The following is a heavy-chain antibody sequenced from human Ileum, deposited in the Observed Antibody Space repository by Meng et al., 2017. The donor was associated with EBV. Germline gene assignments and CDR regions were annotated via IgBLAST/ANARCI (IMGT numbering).Heavy chain of an antibody. Sequence: QVLLPQLSRGLVKPPETLSSNCAVYGGSFNDYDGTWLRQPPGKGLEWIGEIDQSGYTTFHPSLSSRATISRDTSKNQFSLRLNSVTAADTALYYCARYGRCNGNSFYCFDPWGQGTLVTVSS. CDR3: ARYGRCNGNSFYCFDP. CDR2: IDQSGYT. CDR1: GGSFNDYD. J-gene: IGHJ5*02. D-gene: IGHD4-23*01. V-gene: IGHV4-34*01.